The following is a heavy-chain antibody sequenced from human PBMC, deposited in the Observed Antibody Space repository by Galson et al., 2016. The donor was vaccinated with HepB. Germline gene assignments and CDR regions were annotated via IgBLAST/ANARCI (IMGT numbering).Heavy chain of an antibody. CDR2: IKPKSDRGTA. V-gene: IGHV3-15*01. D-gene: IGHD5-12*01. Sequence: SLRLSCAASGLTFTKAWMNWVRQAPGKGLEWVGRIKPKSDRGTADYAAPVKGRFTISRDDSKNVLYLQMNSLKSEDTAVYYCSTLTYDFPSFDHWGQGTLVAVSP. J-gene: IGHJ5*02. CDR3: STLTYDFPSFDH. CDR1: GLTFTKAW.